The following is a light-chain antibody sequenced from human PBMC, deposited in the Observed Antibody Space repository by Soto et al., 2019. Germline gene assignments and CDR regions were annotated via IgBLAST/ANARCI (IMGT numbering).Light chain of an antibody. CDR2: WAS. V-gene: IGKV4-1*01. CDR1: QSVLYSSNNKNY. Sequence: DIVMTQSPVSLAVSLGERATINCKSSQSVLYSSNNKNYLAWYQQKPGQPPQLLIYWASTRESGVPDRFSGXGSGTDXXXTIXXXQAEDVAVYYCQQYYTAPLTFGGGTKVEIK. J-gene: IGKJ4*01. CDR3: QQYYTAPLT.